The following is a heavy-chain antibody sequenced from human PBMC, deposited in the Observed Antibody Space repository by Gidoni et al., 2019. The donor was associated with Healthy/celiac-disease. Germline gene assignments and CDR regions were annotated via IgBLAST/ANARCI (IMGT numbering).Heavy chain of an antibody. CDR1: GFTFSSYG. J-gene: IGHJ4*02. Sequence: QVQLVESGGGVVQPGGSLRLSCAASGFTFSSYGMHWVRQAPGKGLEWVAFLRYDGSNKYYADSVKGPFPISRDHSKNPLFLQMNRLGAGGTALYYFANGGGSYTWGQGTLVTVSS. CDR3: ANGGGSYT. D-gene: IGHD3-16*01. V-gene: IGHV3-30*02. CDR2: LRYDGSNK.